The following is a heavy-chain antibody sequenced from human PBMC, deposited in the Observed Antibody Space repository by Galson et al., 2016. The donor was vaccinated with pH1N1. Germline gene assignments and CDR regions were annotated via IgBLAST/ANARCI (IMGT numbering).Heavy chain of an antibody. Sequence: QSGAEVKKAGESLKIPCKGSGYTFTTYWIAWVRQMPGKGLEWMGIVYPPDSDTRYSPSFEGQVTISADKSISTAYLQWSSLKASDTAVYYCARLIEGGYNIREFDYWGQGTQVTVSS. J-gene: IGHJ4*02. CDR3: ARLIEGGYNIREFDY. D-gene: IGHD5-24*01. CDR2: VYPPDSDT. CDR1: GYTFTTYW. V-gene: IGHV5-51*03.